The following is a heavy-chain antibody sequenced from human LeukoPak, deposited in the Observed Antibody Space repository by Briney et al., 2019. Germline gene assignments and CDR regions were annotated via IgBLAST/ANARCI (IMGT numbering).Heavy chain of an antibody. D-gene: IGHD3-3*01. CDR3: ARKAIFGMVVGPRFDP. CDR1: GGSFSGYY. CDR2: INRSGST. Sequence: PSETLSLTCAVYGGSFSGYYWSWIRQPPGKGLEWIGEINRSGSTNYNPSLKSRVTISVDTSKNQFSLKLSSVTAADTAVYYCARKAIFGMVVGPRFDPWGQGTLVTVSS. J-gene: IGHJ5*02. V-gene: IGHV4-34*01.